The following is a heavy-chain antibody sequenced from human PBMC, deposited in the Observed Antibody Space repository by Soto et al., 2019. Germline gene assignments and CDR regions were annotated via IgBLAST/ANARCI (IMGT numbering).Heavy chain of an antibody. CDR2: ISYDGSDK. D-gene: IGHD5-18*01. CDR3: AKDRGYSYNYYFDY. V-gene: IGHV3-30*18. CDR1: GFTFSSYG. J-gene: IGHJ4*02. Sequence: GGSLRLSCSASGFTFSSYGMHWVRQAPGKGLEWVALISYDGSDKYYADSVKGRFTISRDNSKNTLYLQMNSLRAEDTAVYYCAKDRGYSYNYYFDYWGQGTLVTVSS.